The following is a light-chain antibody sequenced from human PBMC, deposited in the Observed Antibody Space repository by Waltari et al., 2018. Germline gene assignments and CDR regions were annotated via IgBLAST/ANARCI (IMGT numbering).Light chain of an antibody. J-gene: IGLJ1*01. CDR2: EVN. Sequence: QSALTQPPPASGSRGQSVTISCTGTSSDVGCYNYVSWYQHHPGEAPKLMIFEVNKRPSGVPDRFSGSKSGNTASLTVSGLQAEDDADYYCSSYAGSNNLVFGTGTKVTVL. CDR1: SSDVGCYNY. CDR3: SSYAGSNNLV. V-gene: IGLV2-8*01.